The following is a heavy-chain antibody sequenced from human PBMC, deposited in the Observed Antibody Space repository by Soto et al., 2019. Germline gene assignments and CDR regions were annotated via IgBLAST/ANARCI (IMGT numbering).Heavy chain of an antibody. CDR2: IYHSGST. CDR1: GGSISSGGYS. J-gene: IGHJ4*02. Sequence: QLQLQESGSGLVKPSQTLSLTCAVSGGSISSGGYSWSWIRQPPGKGLEWIGYIYHSGSTYYNPSLKSRGTISVDRSKNQFSLKLSSVTAADTAVYYCARVVGDSSGYYLRFDYWGQGTLVTVSS. V-gene: IGHV4-30-2*01. D-gene: IGHD3-22*01. CDR3: ARVVGDSSGYYLRFDY.